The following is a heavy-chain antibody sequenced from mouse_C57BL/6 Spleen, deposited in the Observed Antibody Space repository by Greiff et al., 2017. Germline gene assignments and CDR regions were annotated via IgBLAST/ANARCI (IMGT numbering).Heavy chain of an antibody. CDR3: AREGYGNYVKAMDY. CDR1: GFTFSSYA. Sequence: EVNLVESGGGLVKPGGSLKLSCAASGFTFSSYAMSWVRQTPEKRLEWVATISDGGSYTYYPDNVKGRFTISRDNAKNNLYLQMSHLKSEDTAMYYCAREGYGNYVKAMDYWGQGTSVTVSS. CDR2: ISDGGSYT. V-gene: IGHV5-4*01. D-gene: IGHD2-10*02. J-gene: IGHJ4*01.